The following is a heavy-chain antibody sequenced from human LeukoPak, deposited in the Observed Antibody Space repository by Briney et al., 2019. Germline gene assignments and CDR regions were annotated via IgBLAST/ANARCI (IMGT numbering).Heavy chain of an antibody. Sequence: GASVKVSCKASGYTFTSYGITWVRQAPGQGLEWMGWISTYDGNTNYAQKLQGRVTMTTDTSTSTAYMELSSLRSEDTAVYYCATGPLAWSNISYYYYYMDVWGKGTTVTVSS. D-gene: IGHD3-3*01. V-gene: IGHV1-18*01. CDR3: ATGPLAWSNISYYYYYMDV. J-gene: IGHJ6*03. CDR2: ISTYDGNT. CDR1: GYTFTSYG.